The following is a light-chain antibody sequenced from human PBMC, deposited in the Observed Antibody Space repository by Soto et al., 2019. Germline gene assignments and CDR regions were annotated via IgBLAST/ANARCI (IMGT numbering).Light chain of an antibody. CDR2: EVS. CDR1: SSDVGDYNY. CDR3: SSYTSSSTLGVV. Sequence: QSVLTQPASVSGSPGQSITISCTGTSSDVGDYNYVSWYQQHPGKAPKLMIYEVSNRPSGVSDRFSGSKSGNTASLTISGLQAEDEADYYCSSYTSSSTLGVVFGGWTKLTVL. V-gene: IGLV2-14*01. J-gene: IGLJ2*01.